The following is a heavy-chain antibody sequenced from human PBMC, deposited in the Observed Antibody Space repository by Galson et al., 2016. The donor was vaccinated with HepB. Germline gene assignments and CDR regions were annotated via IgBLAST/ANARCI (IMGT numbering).Heavy chain of an antibody. Sequence: SLRLSCAVSGFSFSSYAMNWVRQAPGKGLEWVSVISGTSASIFYGDSGKGRFTISRDNSKNTLYLQMNRLRAEDTAVYYCAKGGTPDDQTVNYAMDVWGQGTTVTVSS. J-gene: IGHJ6*02. CDR1: GFSFSSYA. CDR3: AKGGTPDDQTVNYAMDV. V-gene: IGHV3-23*01. CDR2: ISGTSASI. D-gene: IGHD2-15*01.